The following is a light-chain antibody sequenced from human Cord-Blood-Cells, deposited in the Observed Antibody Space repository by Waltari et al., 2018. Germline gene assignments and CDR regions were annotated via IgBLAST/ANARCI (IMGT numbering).Light chain of an antibody. V-gene: IGLV2-11*01. CDR1: SSDVGGYNY. Sequence: QSALTQPRSVSGSPGQSVTISCTGTSSDVGGYNYVSWYQQHPGKAPKLMIYVVSKRPSGVPVRVSGSKSGNTASLTISGLQAEDEADYYCCSYAGSYNYVFGTGTKVTVL. CDR2: VVS. J-gene: IGLJ1*01. CDR3: CSYAGSYNYV.